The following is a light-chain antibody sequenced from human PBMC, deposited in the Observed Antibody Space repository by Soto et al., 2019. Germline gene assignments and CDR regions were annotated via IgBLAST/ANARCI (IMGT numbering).Light chain of an antibody. V-gene: IGKV3D-20*02. Sequence: EIVLTQSPGNLSLSPGERATLSCRASQSVSSSYLAWYQQKPGQAPRLLIYGASSRATGIPARFSGSGSGTDFTLTISSLEPEDFAVYYCQQRSDWPPITFGQGTRLEIK. CDR3: QQRSDWPPIT. CDR1: QSVSSSY. CDR2: GAS. J-gene: IGKJ5*01.